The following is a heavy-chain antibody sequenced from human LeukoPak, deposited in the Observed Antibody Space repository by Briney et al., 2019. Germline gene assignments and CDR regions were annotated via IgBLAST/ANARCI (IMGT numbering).Heavy chain of an antibody. CDR1: GGSFSGYY. J-gene: IGHJ4*02. CDR3: ARGPRSDY. Sequence: SETLSLTCAVYGGSFSGYYWSWIRQPPGKGLEWIGEIKHSGSTNYNPSLKSRVTISVDTSKKQFSLKLSSVTAADTAVYYCARGPRSDYWGQGTLVTVSS. V-gene: IGHV4-34*01. CDR2: IKHSGST.